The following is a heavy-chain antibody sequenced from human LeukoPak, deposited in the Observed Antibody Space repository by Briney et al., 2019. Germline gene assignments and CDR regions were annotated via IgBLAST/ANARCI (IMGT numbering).Heavy chain of an antibody. V-gene: IGHV3-33*01. Sequence: GGSLRLSCAASGFTFSSYGMHWVRQAPGKGLEWVAAIWYDGSNKYYADSVKGRFTISRDNSKNTLYLQMNSLRAEDTAVYYCASYCSSTSCYDYWGQGTLVTVSS. D-gene: IGHD2-2*01. CDR3: ASYCSSTSCYDY. CDR1: GFTFSSYG. CDR2: IWYDGSNK. J-gene: IGHJ4*02.